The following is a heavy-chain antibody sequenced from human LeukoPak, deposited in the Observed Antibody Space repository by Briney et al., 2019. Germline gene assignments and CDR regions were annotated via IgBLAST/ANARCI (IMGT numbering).Heavy chain of an antibody. CDR3: ARGFGWYGGD. CDR1: GYTFTSYA. Sequence: ASVKVSCKASGYTFTSYAMHWVRQAPGQRLEWMGWINAGNGNTKYSQKFQGRVTMTRNTSISTAYMELSSLRSEDTAVYYCARGFGWYGGDWGQGTLVTVSS. D-gene: IGHD6-19*01. V-gene: IGHV1-3*01. CDR2: INAGNGNT. J-gene: IGHJ4*02.